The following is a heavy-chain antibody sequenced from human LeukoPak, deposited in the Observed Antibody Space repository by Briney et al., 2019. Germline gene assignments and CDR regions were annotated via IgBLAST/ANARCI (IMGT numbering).Heavy chain of an antibody. CDR1: GFTFRGYA. D-gene: IGHD4-17*01. CDR3: AKDLHFGDGRWEFDL. V-gene: IGHV3-23*01. Sequence: GGSLRLSCAGSGFTFRGYAMAWVRQAPGKGLVWLSGINAGADSTLYAESVKGRFSISRDNSRNILFLQMNSLRADDTAMYFCAKDLHFGDGRWEFDLWGQGTLVTVS. CDR2: INAGADST. J-gene: IGHJ5*02.